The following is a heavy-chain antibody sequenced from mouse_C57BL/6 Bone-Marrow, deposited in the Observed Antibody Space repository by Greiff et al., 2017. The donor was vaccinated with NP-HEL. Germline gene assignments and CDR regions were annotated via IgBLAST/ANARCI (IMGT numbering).Heavy chain of an antibody. V-gene: IGHV1-81*01. D-gene: IGHD2-1*01. Sequence: QVHVKQSGAELARPGASVKLSCKASGYTFTSYGISWVKQRTGQGLEWIGEIYPRSGNTYYNEKFKGKATLTADKSSSTAYMELRSLTSEDSAVYFCAREVYYGPWFAYWGQGTLVTVSA. CDR1: GYTFTSYG. J-gene: IGHJ3*01. CDR3: AREVYYGPWFAY. CDR2: IYPRSGNT.